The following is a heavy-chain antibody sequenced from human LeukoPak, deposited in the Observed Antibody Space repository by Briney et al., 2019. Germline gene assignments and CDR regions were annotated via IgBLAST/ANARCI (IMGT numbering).Heavy chain of an antibody. V-gene: IGHV7-4-1*02. CDR3: ASRRIVATSFYLDY. CDR2: INTNTGNP. CDR1: GYTFTSYA. Sequence: ASVKVSCKASGYTFTSYAMNWVRQAPGQGLEWMGWINTNTGNPTYAQGFTGRFVFSLDTSVSTAYLQISSLKAEDTAVYYCASRRIVATSFYLDYWGQGTLVTVSS. J-gene: IGHJ4*02. D-gene: IGHD5-12*01.